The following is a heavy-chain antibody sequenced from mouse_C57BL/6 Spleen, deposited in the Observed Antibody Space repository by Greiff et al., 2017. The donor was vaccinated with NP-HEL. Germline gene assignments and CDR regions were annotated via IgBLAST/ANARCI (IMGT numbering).Heavy chain of an antibody. V-gene: IGHV5-6-3*01. CDR3: ARMARTIN. J-gene: IGHJ2*01. CDR1: GFTFSSYG. CDR2: INSNGGST. Sequence: EVKLMESGGGLVQPGGSLKLSCAASGFTFSSYGMSWVRQTPDKRLGLVATINSNGGSTYYPDSVKGRFTISRDNAKNTLYLQMSSLKSEDTAMYYCARMARTINWGQGTTLTVSA.